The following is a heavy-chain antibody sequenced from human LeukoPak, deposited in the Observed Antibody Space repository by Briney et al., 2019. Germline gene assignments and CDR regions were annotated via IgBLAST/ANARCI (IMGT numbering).Heavy chain of an antibody. Sequence: PGESLKISCKGSGYSFTSYWIGWVRQMPGKGLEWMGIIYPGDSDTRYSPSFQGQVTISADKSISTAYLQWSSLKASDTAMYYCARLHIGLEVPAALSVNYCYYYGMDVWGQGTTVIVSS. CDR3: ARLHIGLEVPAALSVNYCYYYGMDV. J-gene: IGHJ6*02. V-gene: IGHV5-51*01. CDR1: GYSFTSYW. D-gene: IGHD2-2*01. CDR2: IYPGDSDT.